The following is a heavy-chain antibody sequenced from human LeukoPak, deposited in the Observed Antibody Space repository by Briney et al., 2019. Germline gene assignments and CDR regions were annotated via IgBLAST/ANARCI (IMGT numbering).Heavy chain of an antibody. D-gene: IGHD3-10*01. CDR2: IYSSGST. Sequence: SETLSLTCTVSSGSISSGTYYWSWIRQPAGKGLEWIGRIYSSGSTNYNPSLKSRVTISVDTSKNQFSLKLSSVTAADTAVYYCARGGRDGDYYYYMDVWGKGTTVTVSS. CDR1: SGSISSGTYY. V-gene: IGHV4-61*02. J-gene: IGHJ6*03. CDR3: ARGGRDGDYYYYMDV.